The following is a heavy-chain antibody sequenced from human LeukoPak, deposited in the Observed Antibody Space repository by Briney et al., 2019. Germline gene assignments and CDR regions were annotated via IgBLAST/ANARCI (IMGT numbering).Heavy chain of an antibody. CDR2: IIPIFGTA. D-gene: IGHD3-22*01. CDR1: GGTFSSYA. CDR3: AREANYYDSSQRSGYFDY. Sequence: SVKVSCKASGGTFSSYAISWVRQAPGQGLEWMGGIIPIFGTANYAQKFQGRVTITADKSTSTAYMELSSLRSEDTAVYYCAREANYYDSSQRSGYFDYWGQGTLVTVSS. V-gene: IGHV1-69*06. J-gene: IGHJ4*02.